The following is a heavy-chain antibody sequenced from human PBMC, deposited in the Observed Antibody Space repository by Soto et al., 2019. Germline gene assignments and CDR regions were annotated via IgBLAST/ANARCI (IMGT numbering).Heavy chain of an antibody. D-gene: IGHD2-2*01. CDR2: VSAYNRNT. V-gene: IGHV1-18*01. J-gene: IGHJ4*02. CDR3: ARERQYEPLLY. CDR1: GYTFTNYV. Sequence: QVQLVQSGVEVKKPGASVKVSCQASGYTFTNYVITWLRQAPGQGLEWMGWVSAYNRNTNYAQRFQDRVTMTTETSTRTAYMELRNHKSDDAAIYFCARERQYEPLLYWGQGTLVTVSS.